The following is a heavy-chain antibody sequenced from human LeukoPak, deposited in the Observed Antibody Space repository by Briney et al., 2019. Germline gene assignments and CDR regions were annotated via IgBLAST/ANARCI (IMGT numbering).Heavy chain of an antibody. CDR2: IYSGGST. J-gene: IGHJ6*02. V-gene: IGHV3-66*01. CDR1: GFTVSSNY. D-gene: IGHD6-13*01. Sequence: GGSLRLSCAASGFTVSSNYMSWVRQAPGKGLEWVSVIYSGGSTYYADSVKGRITISRDNSKNTLYLQMNSLRAEDTAVYYCAKVASYSSSWYDYYYYYGMDVWGQGTTVTVSS. CDR3: AKVASYSSSWYDYYYYYGMDV.